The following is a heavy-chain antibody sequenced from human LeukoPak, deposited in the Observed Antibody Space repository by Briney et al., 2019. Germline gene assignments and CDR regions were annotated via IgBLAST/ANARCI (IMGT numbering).Heavy chain of an antibody. CDR1: GYTFTGYY. Sequence: GASVKVSFTASGYTFTGYYMHWVRQAPGQGLEWMGWINPNSGGTNYAQKFQGRVTMTRDTSISTAYMELSRLRSDDTAVYYCARGSSITLWLLLRYWGQGTLVTVSS. D-gene: IGHD2-15*01. J-gene: IGHJ4*02. V-gene: IGHV1-2*02. CDR2: INPNSGGT. CDR3: ARGSSITLWLLLRY.